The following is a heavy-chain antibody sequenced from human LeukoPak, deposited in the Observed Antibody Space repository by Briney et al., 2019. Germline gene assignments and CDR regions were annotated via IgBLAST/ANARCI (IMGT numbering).Heavy chain of an antibody. CDR2: INHSGST. J-gene: IGHJ6*03. D-gene: IGHD1-7*01. CDR1: GGSFSGYY. Sequence: PSETLSLTCAVYGGSFSGYYWSWIRQPPGKGLEWIGEINHSGSTNYNPSLKSRVTISVDTSKNQFSLKLSSVTAADTAVYYCARGRYNWNSNYYYYMDVWGKGTTVTASS. CDR3: ARGRYNWNSNYYYYMDV. V-gene: IGHV4-34*01.